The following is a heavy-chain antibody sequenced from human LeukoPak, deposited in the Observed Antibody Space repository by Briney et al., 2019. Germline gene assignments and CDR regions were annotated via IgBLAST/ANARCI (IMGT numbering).Heavy chain of an antibody. Sequence: SETLSLTCAVYGGAFSNYYWSWIRQPPGKGLEWIGEINHSGSTDYNSSLKSRVTMSVATSQNQFSLKLSSVTAADTAVYYCARGGGIQLWLRFGAFDIWGQGTVVTVSS. D-gene: IGHD5-18*01. CDR1: GGAFSNYY. CDR2: INHSGST. V-gene: IGHV4-34*01. J-gene: IGHJ3*02. CDR3: ARGGGIQLWLRFGAFDI.